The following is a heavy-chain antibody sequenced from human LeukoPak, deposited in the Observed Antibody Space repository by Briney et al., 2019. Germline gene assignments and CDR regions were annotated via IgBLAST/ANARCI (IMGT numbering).Heavy chain of an antibody. CDR1: GFTFSSYE. D-gene: IGHD5-24*01. CDR2: ISGSGHNT. Sequence: GGSLRLSCAASGFTFSSYEMNWVRQAPGKGLEWVSAISGSGHNTYYADSVKGRFTISRDNSKNTLYLQMNSLRGEDTAVYYCAKGRDGYGDYWGQGTLVTVSS. CDR3: AKGRDGYGDY. V-gene: IGHV3-23*01. J-gene: IGHJ4*02.